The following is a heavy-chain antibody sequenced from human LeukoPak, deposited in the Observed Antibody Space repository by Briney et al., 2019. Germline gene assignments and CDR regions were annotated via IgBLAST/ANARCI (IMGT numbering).Heavy chain of an antibody. CDR3: ARVYCSSTSCYRGVAWFDP. CDR1: GGSISSYY. V-gene: IGHV4-59*01. Sequence: PSETLSLTCTVSGGSISSYYWSWIRQPPGKGLEWIGYIYYSGSTNYNPSLKSRVTISVDTSKNQFSLKLSSATAADTAVYYCARVYCSSTSCYRGVAWFDPWGQGTLVTVSS. D-gene: IGHD2-2*02. J-gene: IGHJ5*02. CDR2: IYYSGST.